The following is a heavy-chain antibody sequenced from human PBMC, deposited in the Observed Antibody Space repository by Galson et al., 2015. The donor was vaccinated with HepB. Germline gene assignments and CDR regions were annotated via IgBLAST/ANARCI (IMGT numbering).Heavy chain of an antibody. CDR2: FDPGDGKT. V-gene: IGHV1-24*01. CDR3: ATAPYFTSPYYYHDYMDV. CDR1: GYTLTDLS. J-gene: IGHJ6*03. D-gene: IGHD2/OR15-2a*01. Sequence: SVKVSCKVSGYTLTDLSFHWVRQAPGEGLECMGGFDPGDGKTLYAQKFQGRFIMTKDPSTDTAFMELSGLGSEDTGVYYCATAPYFTSPYYYHDYMDVWGKGTTVTFSS.